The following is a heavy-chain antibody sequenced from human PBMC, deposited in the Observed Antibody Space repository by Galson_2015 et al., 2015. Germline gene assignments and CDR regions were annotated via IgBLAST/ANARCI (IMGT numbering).Heavy chain of an antibody. CDR1: GFPVISNY. CDR3: ASVLVGYFYYGRDV. D-gene: IGHD2-8*02. Sequence: SLRLSCAASGFPVISNYMSWVRQAPGKGLEWVSLIYTAGSTYYADSVKGRFTISRDTSKNTLYLQMNSLRAEDTAVYYCASVLVGYFYYGRDVWGQGTTVTVSS. J-gene: IGHJ6*02. CDR2: IYTAGST. V-gene: IGHV3-53*01.